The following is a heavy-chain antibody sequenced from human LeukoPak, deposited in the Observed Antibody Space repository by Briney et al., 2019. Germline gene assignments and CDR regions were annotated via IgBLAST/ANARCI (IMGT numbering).Heavy chain of an antibody. Sequence: ASVKVSCKASGYTFTSYYMHWVRQAPGQGLEWMGIINPSGGSTSYAQKFQGRVTMTRDMSTSTVYMELSSLRSEDTAVYYCAKGPYPGWLQSKFRYFDLWGRGTLVTVSS. D-gene: IGHD5-24*01. V-gene: IGHV1-46*01. J-gene: IGHJ2*01. CDR1: GYTFTSYY. CDR2: INPSGGST. CDR3: AKGPYPGWLQSKFRYFDL.